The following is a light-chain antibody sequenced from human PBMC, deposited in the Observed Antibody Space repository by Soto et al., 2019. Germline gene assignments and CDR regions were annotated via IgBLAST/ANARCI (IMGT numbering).Light chain of an antibody. Sequence: QPVLTQPPSASGTPGQTITISCSGSNSDIGSHSVDWYQQFPGRTPRLLINSNDQRPSGVPDRFSGSKSGTSATLAISGLRSEDEADYYCATWADSLNGVVFGGGTKLTVL. V-gene: IGLV1-44*01. CDR2: SND. CDR3: ATWADSLNGVV. CDR1: NSDIGSHS. J-gene: IGLJ2*01.